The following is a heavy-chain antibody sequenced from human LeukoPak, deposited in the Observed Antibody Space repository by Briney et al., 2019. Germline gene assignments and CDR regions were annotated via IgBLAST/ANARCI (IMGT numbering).Heavy chain of an antibody. CDR2: INHSGST. J-gene: IGHJ4*02. CDR1: GDSISSGDYY. CDR3: ARVSGGV. V-gene: IGHV4-39*07. Sequence: SETLSLTCTVSGDSISSGDYYWSWIRQPPGKGLEWIGEINHSGSTNYNPSLKSRVTISVDTSKNQFSLKLSSVTAADTAVYYCARVSGGVWGQGTLVTVSS. D-gene: IGHD3-10*01.